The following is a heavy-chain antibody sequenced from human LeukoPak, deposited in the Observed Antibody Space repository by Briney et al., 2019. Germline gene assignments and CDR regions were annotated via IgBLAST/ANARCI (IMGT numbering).Heavy chain of an antibody. J-gene: IGHJ4*02. Sequence: SVKVSCKASGGTFSSYAISWVRQAPGQGLEWMGGIIPIFGTANYAQKFQGRVTITADKSTSTAYMELSSLRSEDTAVYYCARGKTGYSYCLYYRGQGTPVTVSS. D-gene: IGHD5-18*01. CDR1: GGTFSSYA. CDR2: IIPIFGTA. V-gene: IGHV1-69*06. CDR3: ARGKTGYSYCLYY.